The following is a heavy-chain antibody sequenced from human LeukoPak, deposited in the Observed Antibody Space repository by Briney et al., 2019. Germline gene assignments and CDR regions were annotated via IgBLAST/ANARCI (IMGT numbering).Heavy chain of an antibody. CDR3: ARGLGLASFYFDY. J-gene: IGHJ4*02. CDR1: GGSINSYY. CDR2: INHSGST. V-gene: IGHV4-34*01. D-gene: IGHD3-16*01. Sequence: PSETLSLTCTVSGGSINSYYWSWIRQPPGKGLEWIGEINHSGSTNYNPSLKSRVTISVDTSKNQFSLKLSSVTAADTAVYYCARGLGLASFYFDYWGQGTLVTVSS.